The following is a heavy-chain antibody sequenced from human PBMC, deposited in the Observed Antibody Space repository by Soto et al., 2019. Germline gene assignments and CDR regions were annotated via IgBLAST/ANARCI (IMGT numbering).Heavy chain of an antibody. CDR2: ISYDGSNK. CDR1: GFTFSSYG. V-gene: IGHV3-30*18. CDR3: AKDRVAVAALDY. J-gene: IGHJ4*02. Sequence: QVQLVESGGGVVQPGRSLRLSCAASGFTFSSYGMHWVRQAPGKGLEWVAVISYDGSNKYYADSVKGRFTISRDNSKNTLYLQMNSLRAEAPAVYYCAKDRVAVAALDYWGQGTLVTVSS. D-gene: IGHD6-19*01.